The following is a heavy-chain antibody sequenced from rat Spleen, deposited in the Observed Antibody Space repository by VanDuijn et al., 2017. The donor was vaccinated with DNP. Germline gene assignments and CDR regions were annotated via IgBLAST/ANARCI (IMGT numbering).Heavy chain of an antibody. V-gene: IGHV5-31*01. J-gene: IGHJ2*01. D-gene: IGHD1-11*01. CDR2: ITSSGGST. CDR1: GFTFNKYW. CDR3: TRGPNYGGYSERFDY. Sequence: EVQLVESGGDLVQPGRSLKLSCVASGFTFNKYWMTWIRQVPGKGLEWVAAITSSGGSTYYPDSVKGRFTISRDNAKNTLYLQMNSLTSEDTATYYCTRGPNYGGYSERFDYWGQGVMVTVSS.